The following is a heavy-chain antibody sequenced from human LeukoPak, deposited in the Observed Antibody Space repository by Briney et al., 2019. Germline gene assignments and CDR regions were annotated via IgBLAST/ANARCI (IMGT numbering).Heavy chain of an antibody. CDR2: TSYTETYI. J-gene: IGHJ4*02. D-gene: IGHD1-26*01. CDR3: VRDRGTYRPIDY. Sequence: GGSLRLSCAASAFSLNAYNMNWVRQAPGKGLEWVSSTSYTETYIYYADSVKGRFTISRDNAQNSLYLQMNSLRAEDTAIYYCVRDRGTYRPIDYWGQGTLVTVSS. V-gene: IGHV3-21*04. CDR1: AFSLNAYN.